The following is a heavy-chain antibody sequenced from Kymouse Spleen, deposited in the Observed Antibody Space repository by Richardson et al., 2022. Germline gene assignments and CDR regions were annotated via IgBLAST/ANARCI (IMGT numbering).Heavy chain of an antibody. J-gene: IGHJ6*02. V-gene: IGHV4-4*02. CDR1: GGSISSSNW. CDR2: IYHSGST. Sequence: QVQLQESGPGLVKPSGTLSLTCAVSGGSISSSNWWSWVRQPPGKGLEWIGEIYHSGSTNYNPSLKSRVTISVDKSKNQFSLKLSSVTAADTAVYYCASYDILTGPYYYYYGMDVWGQGTTVTVSS. CDR3: ASYDILTGPYYYYYGMDV. D-gene: IGHD3-9*01.